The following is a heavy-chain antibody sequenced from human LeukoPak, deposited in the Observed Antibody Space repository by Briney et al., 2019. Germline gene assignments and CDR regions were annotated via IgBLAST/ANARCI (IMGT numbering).Heavy chain of an antibody. J-gene: IGHJ4*02. Sequence: GGSLRLSCAPSGVSASSDYMSWVRQAPGRGRECVSLLFSGGSSHYTGSVKGRFTISRDKSKNMVFLQMNSLRAEDRAVYFCARSKTGSYARPFDYWGQGTLVTVSS. CDR3: ARSKTGSYARPFDY. V-gene: IGHV3-66*01. CDR2: LFSGGSS. D-gene: IGHD1-26*01. CDR1: GVSASSDY.